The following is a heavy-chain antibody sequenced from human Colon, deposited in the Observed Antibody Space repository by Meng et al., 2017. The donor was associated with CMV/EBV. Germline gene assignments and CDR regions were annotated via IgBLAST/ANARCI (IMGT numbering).Heavy chain of an antibody. V-gene: IGHV4-4*07. J-gene: IGHJ4*02. CDR3: ATGSGDFDH. CDR1: GAPISNFF. D-gene: IGHD1-26*01. CDR2: IQSDGNT. Sequence: LLAASSPVLVRPSWTLSPSCSASGAPISNFFWSWIRQSAGMRLEWIGRIQSDGNTYYNPSLKSRVTVSQDTSKNQISLRLRSVTAADTAVYYCATGSGDFDHWGQGTLVTVSS.